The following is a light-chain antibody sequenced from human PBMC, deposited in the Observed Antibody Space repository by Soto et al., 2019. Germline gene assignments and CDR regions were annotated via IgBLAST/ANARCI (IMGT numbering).Light chain of an antibody. J-gene: IGKJ1*01. V-gene: IGKV3-20*01. CDR1: QSVSSY. CDR2: EAS. Sequence: EIVLTQSPGTLSLSPGERATLSCRASQSVSSYLAWYQQKPGQAPRLLMYEASNRATGTPDRFSASGSATEFTLNINRLEPEDFAVYYCHQYGASPWTFGRGTKVDIK. CDR3: HQYGASPWT.